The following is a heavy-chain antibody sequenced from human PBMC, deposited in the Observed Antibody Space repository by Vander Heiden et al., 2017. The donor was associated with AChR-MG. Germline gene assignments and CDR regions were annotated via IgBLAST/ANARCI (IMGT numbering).Heavy chain of an antibody. D-gene: IGHD2-15*01. Sequence: QVQLLQSGAEVKKPGASVKVSCQASGYPFTAYYMHWLRQAPGQGLEWMGRIDPNSGGTNYAQNFQGRVTMTRDTSTTTAYMDLSRVTSDDTAVYYCARALDLYCSGGTCYNAFDIWGQGTMVTVSS. CDR1: GYPFTAYY. V-gene: IGHV1-2*06. J-gene: IGHJ3*02. CDR2: IDPNSGGT. CDR3: ARALDLYCSGGTCYNAFDI.